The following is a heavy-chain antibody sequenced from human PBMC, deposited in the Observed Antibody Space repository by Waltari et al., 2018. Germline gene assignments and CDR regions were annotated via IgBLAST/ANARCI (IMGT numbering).Heavy chain of an antibody. CDR3: ARDRPYGITIFGVVSLDV. J-gene: IGHJ6*04. CDR2: IYHSGST. CDR1: GYSISSGYY. V-gene: IGHV4-38-2*02. Sequence: QVQLQESGPGLVKPSETLSLTCTVSGYSISSGYYWGWIRQPPGKGLEWIGSIYHSGSTYYNPSLKSRVTISVDTSKNQFSLKLSSVTAADTAVYYCARDRPYGITIFGVVSLDVWGKGTTVTISS. D-gene: IGHD3-3*01.